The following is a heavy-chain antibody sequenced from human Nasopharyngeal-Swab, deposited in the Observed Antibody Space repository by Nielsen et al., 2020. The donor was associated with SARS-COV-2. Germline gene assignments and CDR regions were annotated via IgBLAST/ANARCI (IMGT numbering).Heavy chain of an antibody. CDR1: GFTFSSYS. CDR3: ARDTVMVIFSGGMDV. Sequence: GESLKISCAASGFTFSSYSINWVRQAPGKGLEWVSSISNSSSYISYTDSVKGRFTISRDNAKNSLYVQMNSLRAEDTAVYYCARDTVMVIFSGGMDVWGQGTTVTVSS. V-gene: IGHV3-21*01. D-gene: IGHD5-18*01. CDR2: ISNSSSYI. J-gene: IGHJ6*02.